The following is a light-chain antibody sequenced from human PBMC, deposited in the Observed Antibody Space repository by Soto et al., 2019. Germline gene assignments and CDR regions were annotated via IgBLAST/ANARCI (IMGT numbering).Light chain of an antibody. J-gene: IGKJ1*01. CDR2: DAS. V-gene: IGKV1-5*01. Sequence: DIQMTQSPSTLSASVGDRVTITCRASQSIGDWLAWYQQKPGKAPYLLIYDASILQNGVPSRFSGSGSGTEFTLLITSLQPDDLATYYCQQYSRSSWTFGQGTKVDIK. CDR1: QSIGDW. CDR3: QQYSRSSWT.